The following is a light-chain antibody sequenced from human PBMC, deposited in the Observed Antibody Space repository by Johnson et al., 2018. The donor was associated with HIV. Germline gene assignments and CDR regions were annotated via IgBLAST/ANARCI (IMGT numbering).Light chain of an antibody. V-gene: IGLV1-51*02. CDR3: GTWDSSLSSYV. CDR1: SSNIGNNY. Sequence: QSVFTQPPSVSAAPGQKVTISCSGSSSNIGNNYVSWYQQLPGTAPKLLIYENNMRPSGIPDRFSGSKSGTSATLGITGLQTGDEADYYCGTWDSSLSSYVVGTGTKVTVL. CDR2: ENN. J-gene: IGLJ1*01.